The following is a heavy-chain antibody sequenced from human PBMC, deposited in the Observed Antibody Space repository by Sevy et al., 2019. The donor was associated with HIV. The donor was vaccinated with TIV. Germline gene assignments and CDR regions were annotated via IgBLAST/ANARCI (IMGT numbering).Heavy chain of an antibody. J-gene: IGHJ3*02. CDR1: AFTFSSYG. V-gene: IGHV3-33*01. Sequence: GGSLRLSCAASAFTFSSYGMHWVRQAPGKGLEWVAVIWNDRSNKHYADSVKGRFTISRDNSKNTLYLQMNSLRAEDTAVYYCASLPNNYYDSSGSSGDDAFDIWGQGTMVTVSS. D-gene: IGHD3-22*01. CDR2: IWNDRSNK. CDR3: ASLPNNYYDSSGSSGDDAFDI.